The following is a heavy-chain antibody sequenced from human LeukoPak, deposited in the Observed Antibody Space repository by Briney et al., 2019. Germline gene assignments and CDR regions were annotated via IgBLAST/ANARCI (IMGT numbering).Heavy chain of an antibody. CDR2: IYYSGST. J-gene: IGHJ3*02. CDR1: GGSISSSSYY. Sequence: SETLSLTCTVSGGSISSSSYYWGWIRQPPGKGLEWIGSIYYSGSTYYNPSLRSRVTISVDTSKNQFSLKLSSVTAADTAVYYCASGYGDYQDDAFDIWGQGTVVTVSS. V-gene: IGHV4-39*01. D-gene: IGHD4-17*01. CDR3: ASGYGDYQDDAFDI.